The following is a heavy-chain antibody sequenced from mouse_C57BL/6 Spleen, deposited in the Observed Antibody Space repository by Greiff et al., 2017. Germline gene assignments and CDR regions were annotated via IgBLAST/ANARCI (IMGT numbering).Heavy chain of an antibody. CDR1: GYAFSSYW. D-gene: IGHD2-1*01. CDR3: ARGGGNSHFDY. Sequence: LVESGAELVKPGASVKISCKASGYAFSSYWMNWVKQRPGKGLEWIGQIYPGDGDTNYNGKFKGKATLTADKSSSTAYMQLSSLTSEDSAVYFCARGGGNSHFDYWGQGTTLTVSS. CDR2: IYPGDGDT. J-gene: IGHJ2*01. V-gene: IGHV1-80*01.